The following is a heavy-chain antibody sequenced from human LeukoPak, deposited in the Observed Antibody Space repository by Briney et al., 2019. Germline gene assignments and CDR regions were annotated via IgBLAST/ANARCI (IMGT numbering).Heavy chain of an antibody. CDR3: ARLLDAFDI. Sequence: SETLSLTCAVSGYSISSGYYWGWIRQPPGKGLEWIGSIYHSGSTYYNPSLKSRVTISVDTSKNQFSLKLSSVTAADTAVYYCARLLDAFDIWGQGTMVTVSS. CDR2: IYHSGST. D-gene: IGHD1-26*01. V-gene: IGHV4-38-2*01. CDR1: GYSISSGYY. J-gene: IGHJ3*02.